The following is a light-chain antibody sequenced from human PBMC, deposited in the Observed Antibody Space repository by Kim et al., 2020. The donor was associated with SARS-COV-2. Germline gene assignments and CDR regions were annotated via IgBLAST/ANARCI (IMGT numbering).Light chain of an antibody. V-gene: IGLV3-21*04. J-gene: IGLJ3*02. Sequence: PGKTARITVGGNNIGSKSVHWYQRRPGQAPVLVIYYDSDRPSGIPERFSGSNSGNTATLTISRVEAGDEADYYCQVWDSSSDHPGVFGGGTQLTVL. CDR2: YDS. CDR1: NIGSKS. CDR3: QVWDSSSDHPGV.